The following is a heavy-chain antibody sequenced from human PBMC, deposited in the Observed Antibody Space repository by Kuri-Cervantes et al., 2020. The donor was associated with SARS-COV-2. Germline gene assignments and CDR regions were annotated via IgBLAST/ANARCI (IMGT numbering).Heavy chain of an antibody. CDR3: AKDFSSVAATEIPIDY. D-gene: IGHD6-25*01. CDR1: GFTFSGHW. CDR2: IDRSGRHT. J-gene: IGHJ4*02. Sequence: ETLSLTCAASGFTFSGHWIHWVRQAPGKGLEWVATIDRSGRHTFDADSVKGRFTISRDNSKNTLFLQMNSLGAEDTALYYCAKDFSSVAATEIPIDYWGQGTLVTVSS. V-gene: IGHV3-23*01.